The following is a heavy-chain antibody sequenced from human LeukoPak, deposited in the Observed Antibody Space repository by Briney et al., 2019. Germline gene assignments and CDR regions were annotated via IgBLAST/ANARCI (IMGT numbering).Heavy chain of an antibody. V-gene: IGHV3-23*01. CDR2: ISGSGGST. D-gene: IGHD3-16*01. CDR3: AKGYYDYVWGSYYFDY. CDR1: GFTFSSYA. J-gene: IGHJ4*02. Sequence: GGSLRLSCAASGFTFSSYAMSWVRQAPGKGLEWGSAISGSGGSTYYADSVKGRFTISRDNSRDTLYLQMNSLRAEDTAVYYCAKGYYDYVWGSYYFDYWGQGTLVTVSS.